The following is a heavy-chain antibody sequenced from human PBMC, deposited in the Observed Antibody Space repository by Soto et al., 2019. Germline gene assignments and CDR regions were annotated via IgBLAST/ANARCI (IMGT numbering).Heavy chain of an antibody. CDR1: GDTISSTSYY. Sequence: SETLSLTYTFSGDTISSTSYYWGWIRQQTGKGLEWIGNIYYSGSTYYNPSIKSRVTISVDTSKNQFSLRLSSVTAADTAVYYCARIGYSSVIDAFDIWGQGTMVT. CDR2: IYYSGST. CDR3: ARIGYSSVIDAFDI. D-gene: IGHD6-19*01. J-gene: IGHJ3*02. V-gene: IGHV4-39*01.